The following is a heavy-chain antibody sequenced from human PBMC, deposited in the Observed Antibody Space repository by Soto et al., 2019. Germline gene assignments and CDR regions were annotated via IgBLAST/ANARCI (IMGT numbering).Heavy chain of an antibody. CDR2: INAGNGNT. CDR3: ARDLHPRSEMAHNFFDP. Sequence: ASVKVSCKASGYTFTSYAMHWVRQAPGQRLEWMGWINAGNGNTKYSQKFQGRVTITRDTSASTAYMELSSLRSEDTAVYYCARDLHPRSEMAHNFFDPWGHGTLLTGSS. J-gene: IGHJ5*02. CDR1: GYTFTSYA. V-gene: IGHV1-3*01.